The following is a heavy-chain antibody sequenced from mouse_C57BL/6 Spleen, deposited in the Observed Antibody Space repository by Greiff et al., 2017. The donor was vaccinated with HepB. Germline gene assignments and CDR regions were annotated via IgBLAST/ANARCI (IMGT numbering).Heavy chain of an antibody. J-gene: IGHJ3*01. CDR1: GFTFSDYG. CDR2: ISSGSSTI. D-gene: IGHD1-1*01. Sequence: EVKLMESGGGLVKPGGSLKLSCAASGFTFSDYGMHWVRQAPEKGLEWVAYISSGSSTIYYADTVKGRFTISRDNAKNTLFLQMTSLRSEDTAMYYCANYYGSSSFAYWGQGTLFTVSA. CDR3: ANYYGSSSFAY. V-gene: IGHV5-17*01.